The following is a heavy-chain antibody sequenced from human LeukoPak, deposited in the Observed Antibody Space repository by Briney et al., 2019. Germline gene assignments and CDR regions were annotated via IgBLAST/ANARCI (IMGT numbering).Heavy chain of an antibody. CDR2: IRDDGSNE. Sequence: PGGSLRLSCAASGFTFSNYGIHWVRQAPGKGLEWVSFIRDDGSNEDYAGSVKGRFTISRDNSKNTVYLQMNSLRTEDTAVYYCAKGSDQWLVPSLCAHWGQGTLVTVSS. CDR1: GFTFSNYG. V-gene: IGHV3-30*02. CDR3: AKGSDQWLVPSLCAH. J-gene: IGHJ4*02. D-gene: IGHD6-19*01.